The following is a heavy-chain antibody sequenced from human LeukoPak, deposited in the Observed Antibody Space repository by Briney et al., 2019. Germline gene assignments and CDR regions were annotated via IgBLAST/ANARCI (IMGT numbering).Heavy chain of an antibody. CDR2: INPNSGGT. D-gene: IGHD3-9*01. Sequence: PMASVKVSCKASGYTFTSYAMHWVRQAPGQRLEWMGWINPNSGGTNYAQKFQGRVTMTRDTSISTAYMELSRLRSDDTAVYYCASLSPILTGYETLSNTRYYYYMDVWGKGTTVTVSS. J-gene: IGHJ6*03. V-gene: IGHV1-2*02. CDR3: ASLSPILTGYETLSNTRYYYYMDV. CDR1: GYTFTSYA.